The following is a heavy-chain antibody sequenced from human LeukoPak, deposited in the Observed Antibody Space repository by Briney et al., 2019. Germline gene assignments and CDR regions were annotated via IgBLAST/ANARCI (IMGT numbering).Heavy chain of an antibody. J-gene: IGHJ5*02. V-gene: IGHV3-66*01. Sequence: GGSLKLSCAASGFPVSNSYVEWVRRARGKGLGWDSVIYSGGNTYYEDTVKGRFTISRDNSNTTLFVQRSSMRAEDTAVYYCAKAGRPAADMGSWLDPWGQGTPVTVSS. CDR1: GFPVSNSY. D-gene: IGHD6-13*01. CDR3: AKAGRPAADMGSWLDP. CDR2: IYSGGNT.